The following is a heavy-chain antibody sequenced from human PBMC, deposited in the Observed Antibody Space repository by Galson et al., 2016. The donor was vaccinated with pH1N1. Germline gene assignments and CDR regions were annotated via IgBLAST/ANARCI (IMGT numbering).Heavy chain of an antibody. V-gene: IGHV1-18*04. Sequence: SVKVSCKASGYTFTSYGTSWVRQAPGQGLEWMGWISVYNGNTNYAQKLQGRVTMTTDTSTSTAYMELSSLRSDDTAVYYCVRRYYFDYWGQGTLVAVSS. CDR1: GYTFTSYG. CDR3: VRRYYFDY. CDR2: ISVYNGNT. J-gene: IGHJ4*02.